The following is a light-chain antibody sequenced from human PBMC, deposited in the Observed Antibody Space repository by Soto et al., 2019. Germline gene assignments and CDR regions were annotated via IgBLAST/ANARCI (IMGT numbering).Light chain of an antibody. V-gene: IGKV3-11*01. CDR2: DAS. CDR1: QSVSSY. J-gene: IGKJ1*01. Sequence: EIVLTQSPATLSLSPGERATLSCRASQSVSSYLAWYQQKPGQAPRLLIYDASNRATGIPARFSGSGSGTDFTLTISSLEPEDFAVYYCQQRSNWPRRWTFDQGTKVEIK. CDR3: QQRSNWPRRWT.